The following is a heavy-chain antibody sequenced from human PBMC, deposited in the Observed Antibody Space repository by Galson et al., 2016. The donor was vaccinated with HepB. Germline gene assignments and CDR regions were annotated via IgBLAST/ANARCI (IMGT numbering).Heavy chain of an antibody. CDR2: IDCGGHST. V-gene: IGHV3-23*01. CDR3: AKAATPVFYYHRMDV. CDR1: EFTFSSYA. J-gene: IGHJ6*02. Sequence: SLRLSCAASEFTFSSYAMTWVRQAPGKGLEWVSAIDCGGHSTYYTDSVTGRFTISRDNSKNTLYLQMNSLRYEDTAVYYCAKAATPVFYYHRMDVWGQGTTVTVSS.